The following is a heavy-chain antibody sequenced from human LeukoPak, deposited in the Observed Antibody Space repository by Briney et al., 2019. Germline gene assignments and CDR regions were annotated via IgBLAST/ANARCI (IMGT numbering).Heavy chain of an antibody. V-gene: IGHV3-21*01. J-gene: IGHJ4*02. D-gene: IGHD3-22*01. CDR2: ISSSSTYI. CDR3: ARDFYDSSGYNRFDY. Sequence: PGGSLRLSCAASGFSFINYNMLWVRQAPGKGLEWVSSISSSSTYIYYADSMEGRFTISRDNAKNSLYLQMNSLRAEDTAVYYCARDFYDSSGYNRFDYWGQGTLVTVSS. CDR1: GFSFINYN.